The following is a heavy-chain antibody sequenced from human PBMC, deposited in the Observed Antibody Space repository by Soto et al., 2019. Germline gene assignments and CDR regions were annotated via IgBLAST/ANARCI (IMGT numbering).Heavy chain of an antibody. V-gene: IGHV3-23*01. D-gene: IGHD5-18*01. CDR3: AKDLSSLGWLALGAPGDS. J-gene: IGHJ5*01. CDR1: GFTFSSYA. Sequence: EVHLLESGGNVVQPGGSLRLSCAASGFTFSSYAMNWVRQAPGKGLEWVSSISANGRNTYYADSVKGRFTISRDRSKNTLYLQLASLRVEHTAIYYCAKDLSSLGWLALGAPGDSWGQGPLVTVSS. CDR2: ISANGRNT.